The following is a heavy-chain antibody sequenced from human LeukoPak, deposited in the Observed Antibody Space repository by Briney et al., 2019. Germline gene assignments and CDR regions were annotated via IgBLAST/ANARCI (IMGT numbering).Heavy chain of an antibody. CDR3: ARLEIVVGHFDY. CDR1: GGSISSSSYY. D-gene: IGHD3-22*01. Sequence: SETLSLTCTVSGGSISSSSYYWGWIRQPPGKGLEWIGSIYYSGSTYYNPSLKSRATISVDTSKNQFSLKLSSVTAADTAVYYCARLEIVVGHFDYWGQGTLVTVSS. CDR2: IYYSGST. J-gene: IGHJ4*02. V-gene: IGHV4-39*01.